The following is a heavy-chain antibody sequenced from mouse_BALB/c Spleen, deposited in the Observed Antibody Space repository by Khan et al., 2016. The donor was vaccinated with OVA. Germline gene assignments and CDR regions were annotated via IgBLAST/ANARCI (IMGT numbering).Heavy chain of an antibody. D-gene: IGHD1-1*01. CDR2: ISSSGNT. Sequence: EVQLQESGPSLVKPSQTLSLTCSVTGDSITSVYWNWIRKFPGNKLEYMGYISSSGNTYYNPSLKSRISITRDTSKNQNYLKLNSVTTEDTATYYCACELRGFAYWGQGTLVTVSA. CDR3: ACELRGFAY. V-gene: IGHV3-8*02. J-gene: IGHJ3*01. CDR1: GDSITSVY.